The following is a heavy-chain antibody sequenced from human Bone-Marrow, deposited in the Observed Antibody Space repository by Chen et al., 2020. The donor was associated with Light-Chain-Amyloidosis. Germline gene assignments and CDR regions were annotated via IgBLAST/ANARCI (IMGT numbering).Heavy chain of an antibody. CDR2: IYPDDDDA. V-gene: IGHV5-51*01. D-gene: IGHD5-12*01. CDR3: ARRRDGYNFDY. Sequence: EVQLEQSGPGVKQPGASLKISCKGSGYTFPNYWIGWVRQMPGKGLEWMGVIYPDDDDARYRPSFEGQVTISADKSITTAYLQWRSLKASDTDMYYCARRRDGYNFDYWGQGTLVTVSS. CDR1: GYTFPNYW. J-gene: IGHJ4*02.